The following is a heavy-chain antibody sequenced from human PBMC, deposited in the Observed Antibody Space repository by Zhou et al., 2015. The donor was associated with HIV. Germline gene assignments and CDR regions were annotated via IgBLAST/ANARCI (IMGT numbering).Heavy chain of an antibody. V-gene: IGHV1-69*01. CDR2: IIPIFGTA. J-gene: IGHJ4*02. D-gene: IGHD5-12*01. CDR1: GGTFSSYA. CDR3: ARDCSLGHAPADSKYQWLLGTRGFDY. Sequence: QVQLVQSGAEVKKPGSSVKVSCKASGGTFSSYAISWVRQAPGQGLEWMGGIIPIFGTANYAQKFQGRVTITADESTSTAYMELSSLRSEDTAVYYCARDCSLGHAPADSKYQWLLGTRGFDYWGQGTLVTVSS.